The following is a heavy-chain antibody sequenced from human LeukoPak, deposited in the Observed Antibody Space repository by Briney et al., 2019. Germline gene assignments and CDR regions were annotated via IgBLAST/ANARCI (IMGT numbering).Heavy chain of an antibody. J-gene: IGHJ4*02. V-gene: IGHV1-69*01. CDR3: ARENDILTGYPDY. D-gene: IGHD3-9*01. CDR1: GGTFSSYA. CDR2: IIPIFGTA. Sequence: SVKVSCKASGGTFSSYAISWVRQAPGQGLEWMGGIIPIFGTASYAQKFQGRVTITADESTSTAYMELSSLRSEDTAVYYCARENDILTGYPDYWGQGTLVTVSS.